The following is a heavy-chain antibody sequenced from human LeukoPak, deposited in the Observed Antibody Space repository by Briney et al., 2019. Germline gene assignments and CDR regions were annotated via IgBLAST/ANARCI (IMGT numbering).Heavy chain of an antibody. V-gene: IGHV1-18*01. D-gene: IGHD4-17*01. CDR1: GYTFTSYG. CDR2: ISAYNGNT. CDR3: ARTTVTTVDWFDP. J-gene: IGHJ5*02. Sequence: ASVKASCKASGYTFTSYGINWVRQAPGQGLEWMGWISAYNGNTNYAQKLQGRVTMTTDTSTSTAYMELRSLRSDDTAVYYCARTTVTTVDWFDPWGQGTLVTVSS.